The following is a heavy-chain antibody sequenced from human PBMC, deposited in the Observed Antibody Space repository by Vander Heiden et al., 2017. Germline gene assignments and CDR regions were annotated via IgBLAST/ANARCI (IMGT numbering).Heavy chain of an antibody. V-gene: IGHV3-48*01. CDR3: ARRVVGAPRAFDI. D-gene: IGHD1-26*01. CDR2: IGTSSSNI. Sequence: EVQLVESGGGLVQPGGSLRLSCAASGFTFSSYSMNGVRQAPGKGLELVSYIGTSSSNIYYADSVKGRFTISRDNAKNSLYLQMNSLRAEDTAVYYCARRVVGAPRAFDIWGQGTMVTVSS. CDR1: GFTFSSYS. J-gene: IGHJ3*02.